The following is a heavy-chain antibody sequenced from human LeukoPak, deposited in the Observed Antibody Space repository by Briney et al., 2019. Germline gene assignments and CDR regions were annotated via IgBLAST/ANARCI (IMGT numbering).Heavy chain of an antibody. CDR2: ISGSGGST. V-gene: IGHV3-23*01. J-gene: IGHJ5*02. CDR3: AKGVSSYWGNNWFDP. CDR1: GFTFSSYS. D-gene: IGHD3-10*01. Sequence: GGSLRLSCAASGFTFSSYSMNWVRQAPGKGLEWVSAISGSGGSTYYADSVKGRFTISRDNSKNTLYLQMNSLRAEDTAVYYCAKGVSSYWGNNWFDPWGQGTLVTVSS.